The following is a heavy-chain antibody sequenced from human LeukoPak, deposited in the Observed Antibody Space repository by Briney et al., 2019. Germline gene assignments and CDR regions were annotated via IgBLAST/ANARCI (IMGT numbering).Heavy chain of an antibody. CDR2: IYHFGDT. J-gene: IGHJ1*01. D-gene: IGHD6-13*01. Sequence: SETLSLTCTVSGYYVTDGYYWGWIRQPPGKGLEWIGHIYHFGDTFYNPSITTRVSLSIDPSQNPISLSLTSLTAADTATYYCARIDKTQRLVLGVEQWGQGTLVTVSS. CDR3: ARIDKTQRLVLGVEQ. V-gene: IGHV4-38-2*02. CDR1: GYYVTDGYY.